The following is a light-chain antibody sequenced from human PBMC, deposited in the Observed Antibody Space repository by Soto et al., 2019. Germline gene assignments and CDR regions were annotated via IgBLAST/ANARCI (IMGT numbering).Light chain of an antibody. CDR3: QQYHSTPYT. CDR1: QSVLYSSNNRNH. J-gene: IGKJ2*01. Sequence: DIVMTQSPDSLAVSLGERATINCKSSQSVLYSSNNRNHLAWYQQKPGQPPKLLIYWASTRESGVPDRFSGSESGTDFTLTISSLQAEDVADYYCQQYHSTPYTFGQGTKLESK. V-gene: IGKV4-1*01. CDR2: WAS.